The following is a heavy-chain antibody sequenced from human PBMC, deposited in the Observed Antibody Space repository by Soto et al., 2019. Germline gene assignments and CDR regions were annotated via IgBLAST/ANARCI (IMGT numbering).Heavy chain of an antibody. V-gene: IGHV4-30-4*02. CDR1: GSSINSGDYY. CDR3: ARILMNYYRLDY. J-gene: IGHJ4*02. CDR2: IYYGGNT. Sequence: PSETLSLTCTVSGSSINSGDYYWGWIRQPPGRGLEWIGHIYYGGNTYYNPSLRSRAGISVDSSKSQVSLKLTSVTAADTAVYCCARILMNYYRLDYWGQGALVTVSS. D-gene: IGHD3-10*01.